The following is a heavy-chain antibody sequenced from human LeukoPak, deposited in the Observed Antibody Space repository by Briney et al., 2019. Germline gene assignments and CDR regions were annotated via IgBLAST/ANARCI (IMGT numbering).Heavy chain of an antibody. V-gene: IGHV1-18*01. Sequence: GASVKVSCKASGYTFTSYGINWVRQAPGQGLEWMGWISGYNGKTKYAPKIQGRVTMTIDTSTSTAYMELRSLRSDDTAVYYCARGPYYYDSSGYYYSFPAAFDIWGQGTMVTVSS. J-gene: IGHJ3*02. CDR1: GYTFTSYG. CDR2: ISGYNGKT. D-gene: IGHD3-22*01. CDR3: ARGPYYYDSSGYYYSFPAAFDI.